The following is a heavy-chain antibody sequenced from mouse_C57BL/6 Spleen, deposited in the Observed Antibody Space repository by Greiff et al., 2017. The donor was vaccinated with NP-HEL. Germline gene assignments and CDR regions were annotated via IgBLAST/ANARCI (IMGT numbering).Heavy chain of an antibody. Sequence: VQLQQPGAELVKPGASVKLSCKASGYTFTSYWMHWVKQRPGQGLEWIGMIHPNSGSTNYNEKFKSKATLTVDKSSSTAYMQLSSLTSEYSTVYYCARAITTVVHYAMDYWGQGTSVTVSS. CDR1: GYTFTSYW. V-gene: IGHV1-64*01. J-gene: IGHJ4*01. D-gene: IGHD1-1*01. CDR2: IHPNSGST. CDR3: ARAITTVVHYAMDY.